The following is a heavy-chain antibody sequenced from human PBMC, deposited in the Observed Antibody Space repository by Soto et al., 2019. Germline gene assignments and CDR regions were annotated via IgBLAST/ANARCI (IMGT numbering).Heavy chain of an antibody. V-gene: IGHV3-30*18. CDR2: ISYDGSNK. J-gene: IGHJ4*02. Sequence: GGSLRLSCAASGFTFSSYGMHWVRQAPGKGLEWVAVISYDGSNKYYADSVKGRYTISRDNSENTLYLQMNSLRAEDTAVYYCAKVGRYYDILTGPQYYFDYWGQRTLVTVSS. D-gene: IGHD3-9*01. CDR1: GFTFSSYG. CDR3: AKVGRYYDILTGPQYYFDY.